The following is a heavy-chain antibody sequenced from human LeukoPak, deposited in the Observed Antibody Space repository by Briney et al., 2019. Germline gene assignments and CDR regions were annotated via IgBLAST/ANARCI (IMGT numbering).Heavy chain of an antibody. Sequence: GESLKISCKGSGYRFNSYWIGRVRQMPGKGLEWMGVIFPVDSEIRYSPSFQGQINISVDKSISTAYLQWSSLKASDTAMYYCARRRGDGYNFDYWGQGTLVTVSS. CDR1: GYRFNSYW. V-gene: IGHV5-51*01. CDR3: ARRRGDGYNFDY. CDR2: IFPVDSEI. J-gene: IGHJ4*02. D-gene: IGHD5-24*01.